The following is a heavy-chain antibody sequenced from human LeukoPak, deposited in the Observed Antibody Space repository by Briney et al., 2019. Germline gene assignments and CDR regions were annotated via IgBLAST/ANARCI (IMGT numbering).Heavy chain of an antibody. CDR2: IYSGGST. CDR1: GFTVSTNY. J-gene: IGHJ6*02. D-gene: IGHD4-17*01. V-gene: IGHV3-66*01. Sequence: GGSLRLSCAASGFTVSTNYMSWVRQAPGKGLEWVSVIYSGGSTYYADSVKGRFTISRDDSKSIAYLQMNSLKTEDTAVYYCTRERVMTTVATRYYAMDVWGQGTTVTVSS. CDR3: TRERVMTTVATRYYAMDV.